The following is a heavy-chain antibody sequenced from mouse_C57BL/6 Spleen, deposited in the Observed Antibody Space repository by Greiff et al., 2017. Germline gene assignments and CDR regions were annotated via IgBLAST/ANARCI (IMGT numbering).Heavy chain of an antibody. J-gene: IGHJ4*01. Sequence: EVQGVESGAELVRPGASVKLSCTASGFNIKDDYMHWVKQRPEQGLEWIGWIDPENGDTEYASKFQGKATITADTSSNTAYLQLSSLTSEDTAVYYCTTYDYGSSYDAMDDWGQGTSVTVSS. CDR2: IDPENGDT. CDR3: TTYDYGSSYDAMDD. CDR1: GFNIKDDY. V-gene: IGHV14-4*01. D-gene: IGHD1-1*01.